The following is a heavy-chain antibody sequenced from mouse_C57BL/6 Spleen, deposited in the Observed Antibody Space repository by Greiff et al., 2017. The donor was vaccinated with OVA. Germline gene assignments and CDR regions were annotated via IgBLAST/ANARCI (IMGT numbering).Heavy chain of an antibody. V-gene: IGHV1-82*01. CDR1: GYAFSSSW. D-gene: IGHD2-4*01. CDR3: ARVMIKNYFDY. J-gene: IGHJ2*01. Sequence: QVQLQQSGPELVKPGASVKISCKASGYAFSSSWMNWVKQRPGKGLEWIGRIYPGDGDTNYNGQFKGKATLTAEKSTSTAYMQLSSLTSEDSAVYCCARVMIKNYFDYWGQGTTLTVSS. CDR2: IYPGDGDT.